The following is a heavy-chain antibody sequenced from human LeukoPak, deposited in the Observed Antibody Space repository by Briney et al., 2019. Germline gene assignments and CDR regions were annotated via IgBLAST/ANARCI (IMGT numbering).Heavy chain of an antibody. CDR1: GVTFSNDC. CDR2: IKQDGSEK. Sequence: GGALRLSCVASGVTFSNDCMSSVREEPGKGLGCVANIKQDGSEKYYADSVKGRFTISRDNAKNSLYLQMNSLRAEDTAVYNCARTAGYSSIVFDIWGQGTMVTVSS. D-gene: IGHD2-2*01. CDR3: ARTAGYSSIVFDI. V-gene: IGHV3-7*02. J-gene: IGHJ3*02.